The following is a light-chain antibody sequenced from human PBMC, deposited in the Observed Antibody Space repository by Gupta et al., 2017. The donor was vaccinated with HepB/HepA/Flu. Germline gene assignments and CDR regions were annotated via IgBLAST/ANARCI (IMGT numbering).Light chain of an antibody. Sequence: QSALTQPRSVSGSPRQPVTTSCTGTSSDVGGYNYVTCDQQHPGKSRHLMIYDVTRRPAVVPGRFSASKAGTTASLTISALWDEEEADYYGSSDASSDAWVFGGGTKLTVL. CDR1: SSDVGGYNY. V-gene: IGLV2-11*01. CDR2: DVT. CDR3: SSDASSDAWV. J-gene: IGLJ3*02.